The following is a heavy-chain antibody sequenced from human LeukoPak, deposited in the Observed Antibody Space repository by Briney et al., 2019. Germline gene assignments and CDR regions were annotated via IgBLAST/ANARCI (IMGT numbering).Heavy chain of an antibody. J-gene: IGHJ5*02. CDR1: GGTFSSYA. CDR2: IIPIFGTA. CDR3: ARDEYYYDSSRYSVWFDP. Sequence: SVKVSCKASGGTFSSYAISWVRQAPGQGLEWMGGIIPIFGTANYAQKFQGRVTITTDESTSTAYMELSSLRSEDTAVYYCARDEYYYDSSRYSVWFDPWGQGTLVTVSS. V-gene: IGHV1-69*05. D-gene: IGHD3-22*01.